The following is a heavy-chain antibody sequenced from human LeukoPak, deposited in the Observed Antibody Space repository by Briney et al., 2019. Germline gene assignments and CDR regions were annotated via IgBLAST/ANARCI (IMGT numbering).Heavy chain of an antibody. CDR1: GFTFNNYG. V-gene: IGHV3-30*18. CDR2: ISHDGSTK. CDR3: AKEPTSYSSGWYFQH. D-gene: IGHD6-25*01. Sequence: GGSLRLSCAASGFTFNNYGMQRVRQAPGTGLEWVAVISHDGSTKFYADSVKGRFAISRDNSKNTLDLHMYSLRAEDTAVYYCAKEPTSYSSGWYFQHWGQGTLVTVSS. J-gene: IGHJ1*01.